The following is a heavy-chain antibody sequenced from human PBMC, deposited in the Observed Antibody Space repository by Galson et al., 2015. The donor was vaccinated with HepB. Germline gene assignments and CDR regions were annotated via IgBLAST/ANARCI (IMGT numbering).Heavy chain of an antibody. Sequence: SLRLSCAASGFTFSGSTMHWVRQAPGKGLEWVANIKQDESEKYYLDSVKGRFTSSRDNARNSLYLQMNSLRAEDTAVYYCARLIARQAIDYWGQGTLVTVSS. D-gene: IGHD2-8*01. CDR1: GFTFSGST. CDR2: IKQDESEK. V-gene: IGHV3-7*01. J-gene: IGHJ4*02. CDR3: ARLIARQAIDY.